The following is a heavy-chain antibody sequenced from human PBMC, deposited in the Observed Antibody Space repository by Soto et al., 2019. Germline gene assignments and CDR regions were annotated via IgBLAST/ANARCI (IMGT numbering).Heavy chain of an antibody. CDR3: ASRRYDFWSGYRFDY. J-gene: IGHJ4*02. CDR2: INHSGST. CDR1: GGSFSGYY. Sequence: PSETLSLTXAVYGGSFSGYYWSWIRQPPGKGLEWIGEINHSGSTNYNPSLKSRVTISVDTSKNQFSLKLSSVTAADTAVYYCASRRYDFWSGYRFDYWGQGTLVTVSS. D-gene: IGHD3-3*01. V-gene: IGHV4-34*01.